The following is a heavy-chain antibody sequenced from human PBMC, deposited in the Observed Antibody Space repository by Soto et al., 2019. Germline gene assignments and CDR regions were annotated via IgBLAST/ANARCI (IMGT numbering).Heavy chain of an antibody. CDR3: AKVFSPEGGNYFDY. CDR1: GFTFSNYA. V-gene: IGHV3-23*01. J-gene: IGHJ4*02. CDR2: ISNSFSDGNT. Sequence: GGSLRLSCAASGFTFSNYAMNWVRQAPGKGLEWVSAISNSFSDGNTHYADSVKGRFTISRDNDKNTVFLEMNSLRAEDTAVYYCAKVFSPEGGNYFDYWGQGTLVTVSS.